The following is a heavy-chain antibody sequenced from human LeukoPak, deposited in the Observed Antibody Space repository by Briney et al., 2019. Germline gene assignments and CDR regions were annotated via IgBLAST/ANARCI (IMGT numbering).Heavy chain of an antibody. CDR3: AREDYGDYDEGSNWFDP. J-gene: IGHJ5*02. D-gene: IGHD4-17*01. CDR2: ISGSNGRT. CDR1: GYTFSNYA. V-gene: IGHV1-18*01. Sequence: AASVKVSCKASGYTFSNYAISRVRQAPGQGLQVMGGISGSNGRTKSSQQVQDRVTMTTDPSTSTVYMELRRLTSDDTAVYYCAREDYGDYDEGSNWFDPWGQGTLVIVSS.